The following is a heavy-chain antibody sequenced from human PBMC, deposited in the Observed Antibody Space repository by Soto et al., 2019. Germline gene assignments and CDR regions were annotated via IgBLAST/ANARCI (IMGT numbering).Heavy chain of an antibody. V-gene: IGHV3-30-3*01. J-gene: IGHJ3*02. CDR2: ISYDGGNK. D-gene: IGHD3-22*01. Sequence: QVQLVESGGGVVQPGRSLRLSCAASGFTFSSYGMHWVRQAPGKGLEWVAVISYDGGNKYYADSVKGRFTISRDNSKNTLYLEMISLSAEDTAVYYCARDPYYSDNRGHTFDIWGQGTMVSVSS. CDR1: GFTFSSYG. CDR3: ARDPYYSDNRGHTFDI.